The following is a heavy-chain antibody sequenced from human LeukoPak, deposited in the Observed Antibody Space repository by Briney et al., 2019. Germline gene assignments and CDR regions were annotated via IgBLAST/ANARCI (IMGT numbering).Heavy chain of an antibody. V-gene: IGHV1-18*01. CDR3: ARDDLVVPADY. CDR2: ISGYNGNT. CDR1: GYTFTSYG. J-gene: IGHJ4*02. Sequence: ASVKVSCKASGYTFTSYGISWVRQAPGQGLEWMGWISGYNGNTNYTQKLQGRVTMTTDTSTSTAYMELRSLRSDDTAVYYCARDDLVVPADYWGQGTLVTVSS. D-gene: IGHD2-2*01.